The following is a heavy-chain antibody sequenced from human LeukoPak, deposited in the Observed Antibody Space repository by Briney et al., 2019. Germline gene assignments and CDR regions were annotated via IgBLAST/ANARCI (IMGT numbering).Heavy chain of an antibody. CDR3: ARVGSLYSSSWSWFDP. D-gene: IGHD6-13*01. V-gene: IGHV4-4*07. Sequence: SETLSLTCTVAGGSISSYYWSWIRQPAGKGLEWIGRIYTSGSTNYNPSLKSRVTMSVDASKNQFSLKLSSVPAADTAVYYCARVGSLYSSSWSWFDPWGQGTLVTVSS. J-gene: IGHJ5*02. CDR2: IYTSGST. CDR1: GGSISSYY.